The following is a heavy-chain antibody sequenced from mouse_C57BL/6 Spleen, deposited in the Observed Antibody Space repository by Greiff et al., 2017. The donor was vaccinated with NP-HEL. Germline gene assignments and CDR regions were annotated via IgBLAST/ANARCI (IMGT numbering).Heavy chain of an antibody. CDR2: FYPGSGSI. CDR1: GYTFTEYT. CDR3: ARHEEGARRGFAY. Sequence: QVQLKESGAELVKPGASVKLSCKASGYTFTEYTIHWVKQRSGPGLAWIGWFYPGSGSIKYNEKFKDKATLTADKSSSIVYMELSRLTSEDSAVYFGARHEEGARRGFAYWGQGTLVTVSA. V-gene: IGHV1-62-2*01. J-gene: IGHJ3*01.